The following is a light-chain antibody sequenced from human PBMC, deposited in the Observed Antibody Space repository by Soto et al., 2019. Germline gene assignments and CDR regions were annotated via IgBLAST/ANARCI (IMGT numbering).Light chain of an antibody. V-gene: IGLV1-40*01. CDR3: QSYDSSLSGFYV. CDR1: SSNIGAGYD. CDR2: GNS. J-gene: IGLJ1*01. Sequence: SVLTQPPSVSGAPGQMVTISCTGSSSNIGAGYDVHWYQQLPGTAPKLLIYGNSNRPSGVPDRFSGSKSGTSASLAITGLQAEDEADYYCQSYDSSLSGFYVFGTGTKLTVL.